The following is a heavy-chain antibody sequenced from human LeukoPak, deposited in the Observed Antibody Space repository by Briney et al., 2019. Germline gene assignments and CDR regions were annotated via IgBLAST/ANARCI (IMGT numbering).Heavy chain of an antibody. Sequence: GASVKVSCKASGYTFTGCYMHWVRQAPGQGLEWMGWINPNSGGINYAQKFQGRVTMTRDTSISTAYMELSRLRSDDTAVYYCASGSGWSHFDYWGQGTLVTVSS. CDR3: ASGSGWSHFDY. J-gene: IGHJ4*02. CDR2: INPNSGGI. V-gene: IGHV1-2*02. D-gene: IGHD6-19*01. CDR1: GYTFTGCY.